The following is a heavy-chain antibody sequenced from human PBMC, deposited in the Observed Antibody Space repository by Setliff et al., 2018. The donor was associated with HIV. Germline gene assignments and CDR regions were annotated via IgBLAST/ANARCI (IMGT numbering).Heavy chain of an antibody. CDR3: ARTKADGYNRVVDS. J-gene: IGHJ4*02. D-gene: IGHD5-12*01. V-gene: IGHV4-61*02. CDR1: GGSISSGSYY. CDR2: IYTSGST. Sequence: SETLSLTCTVSGGSISSGSYYWYWIRPPAGKGLEWIGRIYTSGSTNYNPSLKSRVTISVDTSKNQFSLKLSSATAADTAVYYCARTKADGYNRVVDSWGQGTRVTVAS.